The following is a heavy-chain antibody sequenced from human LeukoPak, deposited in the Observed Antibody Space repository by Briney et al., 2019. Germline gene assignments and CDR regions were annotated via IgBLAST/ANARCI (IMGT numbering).Heavy chain of an antibody. CDR2: IKQDGSQE. D-gene: IGHD3-3*01. CDR3: ARGVPYDSWSGPHYSDY. Sequence: GGSLRLSCAASGFTFNNYWMSWVRQAPGKGLEWVAHIKQDGSQEYYVDPVKGRFTISRDSAKNSLYLQMNSLRAEDTAVYYCARGVPYDSWSGPHYSDYWGQGTLVTVSS. CDR1: GFTFNNYW. J-gene: IGHJ4*02. V-gene: IGHV3-7*01.